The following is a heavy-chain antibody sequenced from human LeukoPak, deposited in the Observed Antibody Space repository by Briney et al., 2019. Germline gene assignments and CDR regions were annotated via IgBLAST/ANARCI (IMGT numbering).Heavy chain of an antibody. CDR2: IIPIFGTA. J-gene: IGHJ3*02. V-gene: IGHV1-69*13. Sequence: SVKVSCKASGGTFSSYAISWVRQAPGQGLEWMGGIIPIFGTANYAQKFQGRVTITADESTSTAYMELSSLRSEDTAVYYCARDNLNWGAFDIWGQGTMVTVSS. CDR3: ARDNLNWGAFDI. D-gene: IGHD7-27*01. CDR1: GGTFSSYA.